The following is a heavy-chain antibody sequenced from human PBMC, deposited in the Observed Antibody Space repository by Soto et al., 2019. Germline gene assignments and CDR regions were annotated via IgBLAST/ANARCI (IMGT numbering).Heavy chain of an antibody. CDR1: GYTFTDSH. Sequence: QVQLVQSGTEVKKPGASVKVSCKASGYTFTDSHIHWVRQASGQGLEWLGWINPKTGDTNYPQKFQGRNTMTRDTSMSTAYMELTNLTSDDTAVYYCERDPPRYFTSSPEGAGLWGQGTLVTVSS. CDR3: ERDPPRYFTSSPEGAGL. D-gene: IGHD2-21*01. CDR2: INPKTGDT. J-gene: IGHJ4*02. V-gene: IGHV1-2*02.